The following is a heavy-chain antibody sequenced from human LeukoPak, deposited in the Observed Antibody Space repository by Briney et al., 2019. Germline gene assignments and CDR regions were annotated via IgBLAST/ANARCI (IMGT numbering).Heavy chain of an antibody. V-gene: IGHV3-21*04. J-gene: IGHJ4*02. D-gene: IGHD4-23*01. CDR1: GFTFRSYT. CDR2: ISSSDTYI. Sequence: GGSLRLSCAASGFTFRSYTMNWVRQAPGKGLEWVSSISSSDTYIYYADSVKGRFTIFRDDAKNSLYLQMYSLRAEDTAVYYCAKDLGSVVTPPSLDYWGQGTLVTVSS. CDR3: AKDLGSVVTPPSLDY.